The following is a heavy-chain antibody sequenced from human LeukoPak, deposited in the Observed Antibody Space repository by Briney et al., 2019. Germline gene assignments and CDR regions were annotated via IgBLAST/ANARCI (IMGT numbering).Heavy chain of an antibody. Sequence: GGSLRLSCAASGFTFSSYSMNWVRQAPGKGLEWVSYISSSSSTIYYADSVKGRYTISRDNDKNSLYLQMNSLRDEDTAVYYCAVGYCSGGSCYFFDYWGQGTLVTVSS. J-gene: IGHJ4*02. CDR2: ISSSSSTI. CDR1: GFTFSSYS. CDR3: AVGYCSGGSCYFFDY. D-gene: IGHD2-15*01. V-gene: IGHV3-48*02.